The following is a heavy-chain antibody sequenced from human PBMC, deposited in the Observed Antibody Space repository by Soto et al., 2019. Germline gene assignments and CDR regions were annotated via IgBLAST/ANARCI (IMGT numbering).Heavy chain of an antibody. J-gene: IGHJ4*02. Sequence: GGSLRLSCAASVFTFSEYYMSWIRQAPGKGLEWVSSISGSSSSRKYADSVRGRFTISRDYAKNSLYLQMNRLRVEDTALYFCARGPRRDAYKDLYXWGQGTLFTVS. CDR3: ARGPRRDAYKDLYX. CDR2: ISGSSSSR. V-gene: IGHV3-11*06. D-gene: IGHD1-1*01. CDR1: VFTFSEYY.